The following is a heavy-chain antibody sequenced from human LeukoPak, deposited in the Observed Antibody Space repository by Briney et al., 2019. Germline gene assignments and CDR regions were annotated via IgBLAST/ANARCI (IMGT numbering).Heavy chain of an antibody. D-gene: IGHD1-1*01. J-gene: IGHJ3*02. V-gene: IGHV3-23*01. CDR3: AKSLLTTATGTGRAFDI. CDR1: RFRFSTFP. Sequence: GGSLRLSCAASRFRFSTFPMGWVRQAPGKGLEWVSGISAGGETTFYADSVRGRLTISRDNSKDTLYLQMNSLRADDTAVYYCAKSLLTTATGTGRAFDIWGQGTMVTVSS. CDR2: ISAGGETT.